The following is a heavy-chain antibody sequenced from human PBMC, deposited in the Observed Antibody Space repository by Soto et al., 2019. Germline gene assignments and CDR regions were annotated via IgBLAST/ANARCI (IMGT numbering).Heavy chain of an antibody. CDR2: INPSGDST. D-gene: IGHD6-13*01. Sequence: PGGSLRLSCVASGFTFSRHGLSWVRQAPGKGLEWVSTINPSGDSTFYADSVKGRFTISRDNSKNTVYLQMNSLSVGDTAVYLCAKVDVSTAGSFDYWGQGALVTVS. V-gene: IGHV3-23*01. CDR1: GFTFSRHG. CDR3: AKVDVSTAGSFDY. J-gene: IGHJ4*02.